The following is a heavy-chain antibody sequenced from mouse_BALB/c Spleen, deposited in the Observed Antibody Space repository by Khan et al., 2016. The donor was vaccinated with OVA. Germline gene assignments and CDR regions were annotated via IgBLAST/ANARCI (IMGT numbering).Heavy chain of an antibody. V-gene: IGHV5-9*03. J-gene: IGHJ3*01. CDR2: ISSGGDNT. CDR1: GFTFSSYT. D-gene: IGHD2-1*01. CDR3: ARSNYGNFAH. Sequence: EVELVESGGGLVKPGGSLKLSCAASGFTFSSYTMSWVRQTPEKRLEWVATISSGGDNTYYPDSVKGRFTISRDNAKNNLYLQMSSLRSEDTALYYCARSNYGNFAHWGQGTLVIVSA.